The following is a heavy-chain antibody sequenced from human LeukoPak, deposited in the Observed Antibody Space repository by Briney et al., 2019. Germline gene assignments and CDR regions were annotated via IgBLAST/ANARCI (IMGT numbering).Heavy chain of an antibody. CDR3: ATYRQVLLPFES. J-gene: IGHJ4*02. CDR1: GFTFSSYS. D-gene: IGHD5-18*01. V-gene: IGHV3-21*04. CDR2: ISSSSSYI. Sequence: GGSLRLSCAASGFTFSSYSMNWVRQAPGKGLEWVSSISSSSSYIHYADSVRGRFTISRDNSKSILSLQMNSLRAEDTAIYYCATYRQVLLPFESWGQGTLVTVSS.